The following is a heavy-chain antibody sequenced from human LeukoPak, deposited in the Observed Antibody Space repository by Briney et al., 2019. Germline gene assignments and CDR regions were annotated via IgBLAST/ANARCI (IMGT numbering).Heavy chain of an antibody. D-gene: IGHD6-19*01. CDR2: INPNSGGT. CDR1: GYTFTGYY. Sequence: ASVKVSCKASGYTFTGYYMHWVRQAPGQGLEWMRWINPNSGGTNYAQKFQGWVTMTRDTSISTAYMELSRLRSDDTAVYYCARDIAVAGGMDVWGQGTTVTVSS. J-gene: IGHJ6*02. CDR3: ARDIAVAGGMDV. V-gene: IGHV1-2*04.